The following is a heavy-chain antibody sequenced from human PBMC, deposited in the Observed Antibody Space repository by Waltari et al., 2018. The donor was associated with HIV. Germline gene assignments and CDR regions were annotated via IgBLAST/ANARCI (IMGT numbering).Heavy chain of an antibody. D-gene: IGHD4-17*01. CDR2: IYHSGRT. CDR1: GGSISSSNW. Sequence: QVQLQESGPGLVKPSGTLSLTCAVSGGSISSSNWWSWVRQPPGKGLEWIGEIYHSGRTNYTPSLKSRVTISVDKSKNQFSLKLSSVTAADTAVYYCARDLYGDYSLDYYYGMDVWGQGTTVTVSS. J-gene: IGHJ6*02. CDR3: ARDLYGDYSLDYYYGMDV. V-gene: IGHV4-4*02.